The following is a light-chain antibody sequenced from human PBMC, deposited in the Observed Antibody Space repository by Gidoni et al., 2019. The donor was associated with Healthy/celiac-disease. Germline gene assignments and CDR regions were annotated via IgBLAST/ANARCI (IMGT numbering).Light chain of an antibody. J-gene: IGKJ5*01. CDR2: DAS. V-gene: IGKV3-11*01. CDR1: QSVSSY. CDR3: QQHVT. Sequence: EIVLTQSPATLSLSPGERATLSCRASQSVSSYLAWYQQKPGQAPRLLIYDASNRATGIPARFSGSGSGTDFTLTISSLEPEDFAVYYCQQHVTFGQGTRLEIK.